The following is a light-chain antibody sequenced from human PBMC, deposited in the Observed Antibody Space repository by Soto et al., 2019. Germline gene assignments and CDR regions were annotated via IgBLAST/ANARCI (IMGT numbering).Light chain of an antibody. CDR2: EVS. V-gene: IGLV2-14*01. CDR1: SSDVGAYNY. Sequence: QSALTQPASVSGSPGQSITISCTGTSSDVGAYNYVSWYQQQSGKAPKLLIHEVSSRPAGVSDRFSGSKSGNTASLTISGLQAEDEADYYCSAFVTSRDYVFGIGTKVTVL. J-gene: IGLJ1*01. CDR3: SAFVTSRDYV.